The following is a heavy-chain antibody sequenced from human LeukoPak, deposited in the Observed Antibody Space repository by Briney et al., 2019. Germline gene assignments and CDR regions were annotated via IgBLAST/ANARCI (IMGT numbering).Heavy chain of an antibody. CDR2: ISGSSSTI. V-gene: IGHV3-48*01. D-gene: IGHD3-22*01. Sequence: GGPLRLSCAASGFTFSSYSMNWVRQAPGKGLEWGSYISGSSSTIYYADSVKGRFTISRDNGKNTLYLQMNSLRAEDTAVYYCARGSTYYDSSGQVPFDYWGQGTLVTVSS. CDR1: GFTFSSYS. CDR3: ARGSTYYDSSGQVPFDY. J-gene: IGHJ4*02.